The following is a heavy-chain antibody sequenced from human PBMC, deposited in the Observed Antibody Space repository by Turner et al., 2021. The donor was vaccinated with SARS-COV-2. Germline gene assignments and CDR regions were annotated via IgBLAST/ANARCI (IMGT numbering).Heavy chain of an antibody. V-gene: IGHV3-48*01. CDR3: ARIVRASKTDH. Sequence: GQLVQSGGGLVQPGGSVRPFRAASGLPFSAYSMNWVRQAPGKELEWVSYISHSSSTLYYADSVKVRFTISRDNAKNSLYLQRNSLRAEDTAVYYCARIVRASKTDHWGQGTLVTVSS. D-gene: IGHD1-26*01. CDR1: GLPFSAYS. J-gene: IGHJ4*02. CDR2: ISHSSSTL.